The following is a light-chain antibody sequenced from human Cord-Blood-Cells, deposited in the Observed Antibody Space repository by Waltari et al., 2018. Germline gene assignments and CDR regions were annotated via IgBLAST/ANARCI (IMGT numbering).Light chain of an antibody. Sequence: QLVLTQSPSASASLGASVKLTCTLSSGHSSYAIAWHQQQPEKGPRYLTKLNSDGSHSKRDWIPDRFSGSSSGAERYLPISSLQSEDEADYYCQTWGTGIHVVFGGGTKLTVL. CDR1: SGHSSYA. J-gene: IGLJ2*01. CDR3: QTWGTGIHVV. CDR2: LNSDGSH. V-gene: IGLV4-69*01.